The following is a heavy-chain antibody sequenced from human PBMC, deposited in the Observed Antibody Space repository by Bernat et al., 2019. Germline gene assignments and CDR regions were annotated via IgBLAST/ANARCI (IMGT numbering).Heavy chain of an antibody. D-gene: IGHD1/OR15-1a*01. CDR1: GFSFSSSA. CDR3: AKKQQIYTGFDI. Sequence: QVQLVESGGGVVQPGRSLRLSCAASGFSFSSSAMHWVRQAPGKGSEWVAVISFAGTNQYYGDSVKRRFTISRDNSKNTLYLQMNSLRPKDTALYYCAKKQQIYTGFDIWGQGTMVTVSS. CDR2: ISFAGTNQ. J-gene: IGHJ3*02. V-gene: IGHV3-30*01.